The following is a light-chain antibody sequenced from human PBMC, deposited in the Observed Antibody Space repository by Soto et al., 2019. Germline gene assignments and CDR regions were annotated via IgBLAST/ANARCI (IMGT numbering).Light chain of an antibody. Sequence: EIVLTQSPGTLSLSPGERATLSCRASQSVSSSYLAWYQQKPGQAPRLLIYGASSRATGIPDRFSGSGSGTDFTVTISRLEPEDFAVYYCLQYGSPRRTFGQGTKLEIK. J-gene: IGKJ2*01. CDR3: LQYGSPRRT. CDR1: QSVSSSY. V-gene: IGKV3-20*01. CDR2: GAS.